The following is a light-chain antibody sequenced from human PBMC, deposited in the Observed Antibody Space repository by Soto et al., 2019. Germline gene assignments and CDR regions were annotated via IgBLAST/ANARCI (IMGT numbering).Light chain of an antibody. CDR1: QSISNS. CDR3: QQYDNWPWT. J-gene: IGKJ1*01. V-gene: IGKV3-11*01. Sequence: EIVLTQSPATLSLSPGERATLSCRASQSISNSLAWYQQKPGQAPSLLIFDASKRATGIPARFSGSGSGTDFTLTISSLQSEDFAVYYCQQYDNWPWTFGQGTKVDIK. CDR2: DAS.